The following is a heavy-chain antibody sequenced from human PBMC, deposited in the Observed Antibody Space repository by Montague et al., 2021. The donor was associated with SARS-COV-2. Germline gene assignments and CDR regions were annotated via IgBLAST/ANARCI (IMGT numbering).Heavy chain of an antibody. J-gene: IGHJ3*01. CDR1: SGSFSDYY. D-gene: IGHD3-3*01. V-gene: IGHV4-34*01. CDR3: ARGQVAISGVLIFIPAAGHLDV. CDR2: INHTGSA. Sequence: SETLSLTCAVYSGSFSDYYWTWIRQSPGKGLEWIGKINHTGSATYNPSLKGRATLSRDTSKNQFSLKLQSVTPADTAVYYCARGQVAISGVLIFIPAAGHLDVWGQGTSVTVPS.